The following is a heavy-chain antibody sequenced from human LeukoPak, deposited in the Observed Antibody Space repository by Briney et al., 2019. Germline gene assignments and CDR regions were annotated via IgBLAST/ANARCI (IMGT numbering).Heavy chain of an antibody. Sequence: SETLSLTCTVSGGSISEYYWGWIRQPPGKGLEWIAYIHTSGSSNYNPSLKSRVTASVDTSKNQFSLKVNSVPAADTAVYYCARHAKIAGDTYYRWFDPWGQGTLVTVSS. V-gene: IGHV4-4*09. CDR1: GGSISEYY. CDR3: ARHAKIAGDTYYRWFDP. D-gene: IGHD2-21*02. CDR2: IHTSGSS. J-gene: IGHJ5*02.